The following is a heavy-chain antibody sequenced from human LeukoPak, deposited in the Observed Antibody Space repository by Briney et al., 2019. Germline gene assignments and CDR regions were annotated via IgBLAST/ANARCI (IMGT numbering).Heavy chain of an antibody. J-gene: IGHJ4*02. D-gene: IGHD2-15*01. V-gene: IGHV4-59*01. CDR1: GGSISSYY. Sequence: SETLSLTCTVSGGSISSYYWSWIRQPPGKGLEWIGYIYYSGNTNYNPSLKSRVTISVDTSKNQFSLKLSSVTAADTAVYYCARREGRYCSGGSCSYYFDYWGQGTLVTVSS. CDR3: ARREGRYCSGGSCSYYFDY. CDR2: IYYSGNT.